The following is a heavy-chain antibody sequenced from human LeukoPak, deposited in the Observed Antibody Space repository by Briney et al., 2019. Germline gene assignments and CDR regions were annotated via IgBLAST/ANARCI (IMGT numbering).Heavy chain of an antibody. D-gene: IGHD3-22*01. Sequence: SEPLSLTCTVSGGSISSYYWSWIRQPPGKGLEWIGYIYYSGSTNYNPSLKSRVTISVDTSKNQFSLKLSSVTAADTAVYYCARSAATYYYDSSGFYPTFAGGGQ. CDR1: GGSISSYY. J-gene: IGHJ3*01. CDR3: ARSAATYYYDSSGFYPTFAG. CDR2: IYYSGST. V-gene: IGHV4-59*08.